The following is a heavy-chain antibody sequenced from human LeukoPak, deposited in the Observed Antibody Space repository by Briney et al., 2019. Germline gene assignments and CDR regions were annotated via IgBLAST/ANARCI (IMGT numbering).Heavy chain of an antibody. CDR1: GFTFTSYA. V-gene: IGHV3-23*01. CDR2: ISGGGEDT. Sequence: PGGSLRLSCAASGFTFTSYAMSWIRQAPGKGLEWVSAISGGGEDTYYPDSVKGRFTISRDNSKNTLYLQMNSLRAEDTALYYCAKPRAMTTGVGRYFDLWGRGTLVTVSS. D-gene: IGHD1-1*01. J-gene: IGHJ2*01. CDR3: AKPRAMTTGVGRYFDL.